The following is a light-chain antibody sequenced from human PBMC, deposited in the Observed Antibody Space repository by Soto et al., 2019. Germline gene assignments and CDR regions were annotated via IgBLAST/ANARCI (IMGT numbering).Light chain of an antibody. Sequence: DIQMTQSPSTLSASVGDRVTITCRASQSISSWLAWYQQKPGKAPKLLIYKASSLESGVPSRFSGSGSGTEFTLTISSLQPDDFATYYCQQFDNLPITFGQGTRLEIK. J-gene: IGKJ5*01. V-gene: IGKV1-5*03. CDR1: QSISSW. CDR2: KAS. CDR3: QQFDNLPIT.